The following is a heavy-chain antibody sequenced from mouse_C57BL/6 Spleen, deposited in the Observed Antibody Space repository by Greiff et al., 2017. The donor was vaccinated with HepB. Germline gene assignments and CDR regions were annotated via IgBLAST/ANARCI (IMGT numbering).Heavy chain of an antibody. Sequence: EVQGVESGPGMVKPSQSLSLTCTVTGYSITSGYDWHWIRHFPGNKLEWMGYISYSGSTNYNPSLKSRISITHDTSKNHFFLKLNSVTTEDTATYYCARENSNYWYFDVWGTGTTVTVSS. CDR3: ARENSNYWYFDV. D-gene: IGHD2-5*01. CDR2: ISYSGST. V-gene: IGHV3-1*01. J-gene: IGHJ1*03. CDR1: GYSITSGYD.